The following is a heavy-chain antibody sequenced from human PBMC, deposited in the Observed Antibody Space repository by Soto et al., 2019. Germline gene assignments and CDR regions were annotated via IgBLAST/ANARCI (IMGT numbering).Heavy chain of an antibody. Sequence: SETLSLTCAVYGGSFSGYYWSWIRQPPGKGLEWIGEINHSGSTNYNPSLKSRVTISVDTSKNHFSLKLSSVTAADTAVYYCARGSSSWYVTYYYYYMDVWGKGTTVTVSS. CDR3: ARGSSSWYVTYYYYYMDV. CDR2: INHSGST. CDR1: GGSFSGYY. D-gene: IGHD6-13*01. V-gene: IGHV4-34*01. J-gene: IGHJ6*03.